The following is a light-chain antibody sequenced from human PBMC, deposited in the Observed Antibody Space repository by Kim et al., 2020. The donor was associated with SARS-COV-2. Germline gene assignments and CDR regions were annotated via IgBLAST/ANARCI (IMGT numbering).Light chain of an antibody. J-gene: IGKJ2*01. Sequence: DIQMTQSPSSLSASVGDTVTITCRASRRISSYLNWFQQKPGKAPKVLIYAASSLRDGVPSRFSGGGSGTDFTLTISSLQPGDTATYYCQQSHSTPYTFGQGTKLEI. V-gene: IGKV1-39*01. CDR1: RRISSY. CDR3: QQSHSTPYT. CDR2: AAS.